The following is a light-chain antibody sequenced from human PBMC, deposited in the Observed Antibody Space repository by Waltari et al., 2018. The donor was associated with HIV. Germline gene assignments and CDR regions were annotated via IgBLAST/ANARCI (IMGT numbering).Light chain of an antibody. V-gene: IGLV2-14*01. Sequence: QSALTQPDSVSGSPGQSLTISCTGTNRNIGFFNLVSWYRQYPGKAPQLIIYGVTSRPSGISSRFSGSTSGNTASLTISGLQVDDEADYYCNSYASDDTVVFGGGTKLTVL. J-gene: IGLJ2*01. CDR1: NRNIGFFNL. CDR2: GVT. CDR3: NSYASDDTVV.